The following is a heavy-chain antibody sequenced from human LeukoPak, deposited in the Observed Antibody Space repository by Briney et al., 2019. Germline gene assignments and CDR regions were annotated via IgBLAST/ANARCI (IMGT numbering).Heavy chain of an antibody. CDR1: GGSFSSGSYY. V-gene: IGHV4-39*01. CDR3: ARRYPSRYYFDY. J-gene: IGHJ4*02. D-gene: IGHD1-1*01. Sequence: SETLSLTCTASGGSFSSGSYYWGWIRQPPGKGLEWIGEIYYSGSTYYDPSLKSRVTISADTSKNQFSLKLSSVTAADTAVYYCARRYPSRYYFDYWGQGTLVTVSS. CDR2: IYYSGST.